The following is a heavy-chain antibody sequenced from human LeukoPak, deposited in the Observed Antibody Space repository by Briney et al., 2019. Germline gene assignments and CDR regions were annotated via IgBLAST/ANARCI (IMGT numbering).Heavy chain of an antibody. CDR3: AREGVTHNWFDP. D-gene: IGHD4-23*01. J-gene: IGHJ5*02. CDR2: IYYSGST. Sequence: SETLSLTCTGSGGSISTYYWSWIRQPPGKGLEWIGYIYYSGSTNYKPSLKSRVTMSVDTSKNQFSLKLSSVTAAGTAVYYCAREGVTHNWFDPWGQGTLVTVSS. V-gene: IGHV4-59*01. CDR1: GGSISTYY.